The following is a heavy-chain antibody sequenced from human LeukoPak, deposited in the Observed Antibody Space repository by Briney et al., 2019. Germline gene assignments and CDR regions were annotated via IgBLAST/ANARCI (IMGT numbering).Heavy chain of an antibody. CDR3: ARDTYYYDSSGYWADY. J-gene: IGHJ4*02. CDR1: GGSTSTYY. V-gene: IGHV4-4*07. Sequence: SETLSLTCTVSGGSTSTYYWSWIRQPAGKGLEWIGRIYTSGSTNYNPSLKSRVTMSVDTSKNQFSLKLSSVTAADTAVYYCARDTYYYDSSGYWADYWGQGTLVTVSS. D-gene: IGHD3-22*01. CDR2: IYTSGST.